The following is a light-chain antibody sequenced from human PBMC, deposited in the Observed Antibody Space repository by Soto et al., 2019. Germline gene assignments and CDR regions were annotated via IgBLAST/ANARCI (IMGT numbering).Light chain of an antibody. Sequence: EIVLTQSPGTLSLSPGERATLSCRASQSVSSSYLGWYQQKPGQAPRLLILGASSRATGIPDRFSGSGSESDFTLTITRLEPEDFAVCYCQQYSNSAWTFGQGTRVEIK. J-gene: IGKJ1*01. CDR1: QSVSSSY. CDR2: GAS. V-gene: IGKV3-20*01. CDR3: QQYSNSAWT.